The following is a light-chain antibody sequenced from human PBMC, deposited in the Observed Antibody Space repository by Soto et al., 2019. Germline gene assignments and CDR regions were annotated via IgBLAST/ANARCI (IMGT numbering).Light chain of an antibody. V-gene: IGLV1-44*01. CDR2: SFS. J-gene: IGLJ1*01. CDR3: AAWDDSLNGYV. CDR1: SSNIGSNT. Sequence: QSVLTQPPSASGTPGQRVTISCSGSSSNIGSNTVNWHQQLPGTAPKLLIYSFSQRPSGVPDRFSGSKSGTSASLAISGLQSEDEADYYCAAWDDSLNGYVFGTGTKVTVL.